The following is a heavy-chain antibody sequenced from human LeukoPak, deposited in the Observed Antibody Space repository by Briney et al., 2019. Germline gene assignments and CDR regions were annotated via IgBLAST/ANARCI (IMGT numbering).Heavy chain of an antibody. J-gene: IGHJ4*02. Sequence: SETLSLTCTVSGGSISSSSYYWGWIRQPPGKGLEWIGSIYYSGSTYYNPSLKSRVTISVDTSKNQFSLKLSPVTAADTAVYYCASDGSGSYYHSMTYDYWGQGTLVTVSS. CDR1: GGSISSSSYY. CDR2: IYYSGST. D-gene: IGHD3-10*01. V-gene: IGHV4-39*01. CDR3: ASDGSGSYYHSMTYDY.